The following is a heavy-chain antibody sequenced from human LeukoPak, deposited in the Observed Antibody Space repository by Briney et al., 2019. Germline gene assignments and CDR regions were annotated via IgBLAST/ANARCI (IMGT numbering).Heavy chain of an antibody. Sequence: SDTLSLTCAVNGDSFTAYSWSWIRQSPGKGLEWIGEICHSGRTHYNPSLESRVTFSLDTSKNQFSLELKSVTAADTAVYYCARAGTEAMSTPAYPVFYYFYLDVWGTGTTVTV. D-gene: IGHD2-2*01. CDR1: GDSFTAYS. CDR3: ARAGTEAMSTPAYPVFYYFYLDV. V-gene: IGHV4-34*01. CDR2: ICHSGRT. J-gene: IGHJ6*03.